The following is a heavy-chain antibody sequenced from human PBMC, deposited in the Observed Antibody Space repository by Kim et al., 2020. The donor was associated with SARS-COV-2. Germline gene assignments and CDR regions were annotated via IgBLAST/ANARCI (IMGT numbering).Heavy chain of an antibody. Sequence: GESLKISCKGSGYSFTSYWISWVRQMPGKGLEWMGRIDPSDSYTNYSPSFQGHVTISADKSISTAYLQWSSLKASDTAMYYCARQPWSPVGGYWFDPWGQGTLVTVSS. CDR2: IDPSDSYT. CDR1: GYSFTSYW. CDR3: ARQPWSPVGGYWFDP. D-gene: IGHD6-19*01. V-gene: IGHV5-10-1*01. J-gene: IGHJ5*02.